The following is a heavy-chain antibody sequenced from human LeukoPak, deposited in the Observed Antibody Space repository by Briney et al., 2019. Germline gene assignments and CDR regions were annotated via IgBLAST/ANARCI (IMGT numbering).Heavy chain of an antibody. CDR3: ARVGVFYDSSGYFGY. Sequence: ASVKVSCKASGYTFTSYAMHWVRQAPGQGLEWMGIINPSSGSTSYAQKFQGRVTMARDTSTSTVYMELSSLRSEDTAVYYCARVGVFYDSSGYFGYWGQGTLVTVSS. D-gene: IGHD3-22*01. J-gene: IGHJ4*02. CDR2: INPSSGST. V-gene: IGHV1-46*01. CDR1: GYTFTSYA.